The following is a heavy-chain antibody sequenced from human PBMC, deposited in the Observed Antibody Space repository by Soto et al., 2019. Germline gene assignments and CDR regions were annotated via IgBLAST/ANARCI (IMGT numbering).Heavy chain of an antibody. CDR3: ARHSYYSSPLRFDP. CDR2: IHYSGST. CDR1: GGSITGYY. V-gene: IGHV4-59*08. J-gene: IGHJ5*02. D-gene: IGHD4-4*01. Sequence: QVQLQESGPGLVQPSETLSLTCTVSGGSITGYYWSWIRQPPGKGPEWIGNIHYSGSTNYNPSLKSRVNISVDMSKNQFSLRLSSVTAAETAVYYCARHSYYSSPLRFDPWGQGTLVTVSS.